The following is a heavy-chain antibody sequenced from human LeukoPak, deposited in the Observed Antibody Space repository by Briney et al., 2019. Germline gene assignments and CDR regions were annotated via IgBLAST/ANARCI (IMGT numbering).Heavy chain of an antibody. V-gene: IGHV3-21*04. J-gene: IGHJ3*01. D-gene: IGHD3-9*01. CDR2: ISRAGDYI. CDR3: ARDDLLTGYAFDV. CDR1: GFSFNTYN. Sequence: PGGSLRLSCAASGFSFNTYNMNWVRQAPAKGLEWVSSISRAGDYIYYADPARGRFTISRDNAKNSLFLQMTRLRVEDTAIYYCARDDLLTGYAFDVWGQGTMVTVSS.